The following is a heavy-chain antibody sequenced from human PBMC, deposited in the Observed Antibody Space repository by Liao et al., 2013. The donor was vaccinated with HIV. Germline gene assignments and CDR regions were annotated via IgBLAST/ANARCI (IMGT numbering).Heavy chain of an antibody. CDR1: GGSFSGFY. CDR2: INHSGST. V-gene: IGHV4-34*07. Sequence: QVQLQQWGTGLLKPSETLSLTCAVYGGSFSGFYWSWVRQPAGKGLEWIGEINHSGSTNYNSSLKSRVSISVDTSKSLFSLVVRSVTAADTAIYYCVTMREMGIAGWGPGKVVTVS. CDR3: VTMREMGIAG. J-gene: IGHJ4*02. D-gene: IGHD5-24*01.